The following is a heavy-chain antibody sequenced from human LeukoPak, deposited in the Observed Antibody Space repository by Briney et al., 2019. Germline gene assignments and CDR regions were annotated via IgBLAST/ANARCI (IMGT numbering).Heavy chain of an antibody. CDR2: ISWNSGSI. CDR3: AKAKYQLLGYAFDI. V-gene: IGHV3-9*01. D-gene: IGHD2-2*01. CDR1: GFTFDDYA. Sequence: GGSLRLSCAAPGFTFDDYAMHWVRQAPGKGLEWVSGISWNSGSIGYADSVKGRFTISRDNAKNSLYLQMNSLRAEDTALYYCAKAKYQLLGYAFDIWGQGTMVTVSS. J-gene: IGHJ3*02.